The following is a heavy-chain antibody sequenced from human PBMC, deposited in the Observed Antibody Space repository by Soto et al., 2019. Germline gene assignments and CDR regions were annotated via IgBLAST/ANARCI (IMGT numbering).Heavy chain of an antibody. J-gene: IGHJ4*02. CDR3: ARAGGTTVTGLWHFDS. CDR1: GFTFNTYS. Sequence: GGSLRLSCEASGFTFNTYSMHWVRQPPGKGLEWPAIWYDGTQKYYADSVKGRFIISRDNSKKTLYLEMNSLRAEDTAVYYCARAGGTTVTGLWHFDSWGQGTLVTVSS. CDR2: IWYDGTQK. D-gene: IGHD4-17*01. V-gene: IGHV3-33*01.